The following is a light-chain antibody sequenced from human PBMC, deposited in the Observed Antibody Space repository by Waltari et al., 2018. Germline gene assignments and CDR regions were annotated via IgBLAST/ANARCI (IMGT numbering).Light chain of an antibody. CDR1: NSNIENNS. Sequence: QSVLTQPPSVSAAPGQKVTISCSGSNSNIENNSISRYQQLPGTAPKLLIYDNNKRPSGIPDRFSGSKSGTSATLGITGLQTGDEADYYCGTWDSSLSAWVFGGGTKLTVL. CDR2: DNN. V-gene: IGLV1-51*01. J-gene: IGLJ3*02. CDR3: GTWDSSLSAWV.